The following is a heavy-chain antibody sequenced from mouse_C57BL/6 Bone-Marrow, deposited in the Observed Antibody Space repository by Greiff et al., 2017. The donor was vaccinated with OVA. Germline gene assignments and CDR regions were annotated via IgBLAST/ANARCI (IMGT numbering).Heavy chain of an antibody. Sequence: QVQLQQPGAELVMPGASVKLSCKASGYTFTSYWMHWVKQRPGQGLEWIGEIDPSDSYTNYNQKFKGKSTLTVDKSSSTAYMQLSSLTSEDAAVYYCARSWDRDYWGKGTTLTVSS. J-gene: IGHJ2*01. CDR3: ARSWDRDY. D-gene: IGHD3-3*01. CDR1: GYTFTSYW. V-gene: IGHV1-69*01. CDR2: IDPSDSYT.